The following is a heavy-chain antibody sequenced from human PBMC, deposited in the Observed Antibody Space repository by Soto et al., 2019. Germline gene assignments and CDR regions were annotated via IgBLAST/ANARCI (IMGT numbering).Heavy chain of an antibody. CDR3: AKDFYGGFSYGPGDN. J-gene: IGHJ4*02. Sequence: LRLSCAASGFTFSSYGMHWVRQAPGKGLEWVAVISYDGSNKYYADSVKGRFTISRDNSKNTLYLQMNSLRAEDTAVYYCAKDFYGGFSYGPGDNWGQGTLVTVSS. CDR2: ISYDGSNK. CDR1: GFTFSSYG. D-gene: IGHD2-15*01. V-gene: IGHV3-30*18.